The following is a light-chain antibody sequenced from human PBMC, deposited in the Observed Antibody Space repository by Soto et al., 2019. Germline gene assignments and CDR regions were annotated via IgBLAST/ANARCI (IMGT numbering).Light chain of an antibody. CDR2: GAS. CDR3: QQYGSSPRT. V-gene: IGKV3-20*01. Sequence: EIVLTQFPDTLSLSPGERATLSCRASQSVSSSSLAWYQQKRGQAPRLLVHGASSRATGIPDRFSGSGSGTDFTLTISRLEPEDFAVYYCQQYGSSPRTFGQGTKVEV. CDR1: QSVSSSS. J-gene: IGKJ1*01.